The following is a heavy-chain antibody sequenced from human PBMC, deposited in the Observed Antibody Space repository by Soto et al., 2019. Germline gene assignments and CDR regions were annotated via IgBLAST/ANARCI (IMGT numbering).Heavy chain of an antibody. D-gene: IGHD3-22*01. CDR1: GFDFGASA. Sequence: EVRLVESGGGLVRPGGSLKISCAASGFDFGASAIHWIRQCSGKRLEWVGRIRSEAHSFATGYAASVTGRFTISREDSKNMAYLQLGSLKTEDTAVYYCARYDTFDFGGQGIQVTVSS. J-gene: IGHJ4*02. CDR2: IRSEAHSFAT. CDR3: ARYDTFDF. V-gene: IGHV3-73*02.